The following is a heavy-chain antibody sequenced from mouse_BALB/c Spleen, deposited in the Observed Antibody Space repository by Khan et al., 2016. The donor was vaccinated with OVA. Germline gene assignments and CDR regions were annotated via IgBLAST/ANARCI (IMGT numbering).Heavy chain of an antibody. V-gene: IGHV1-4*01. CDR2: INPSNNYT. Sequence: QVQLQQSGAELARPGASVKMSCKASGYTFTSYTIHWVRQRPGQAPEWIGHINPSNNYTNYNQNFKDKATLIVDKSSSTAYMQLSSLTSEDSAGYDCVREGAYHRSDGWFAYWGQGTLVTVSA. CDR1: GYTFTSYT. J-gene: IGHJ3*01. D-gene: IGHD2-14*01. CDR3: VREGAYHRSDGWFAY.